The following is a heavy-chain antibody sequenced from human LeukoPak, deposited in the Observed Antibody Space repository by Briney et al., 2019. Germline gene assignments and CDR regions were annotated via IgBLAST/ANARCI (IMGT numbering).Heavy chain of an antibody. Sequence: GGSLRLSCAASGFTFSNAWMSWVRQAPGKGLEWVGRIKSQTDGGTTDYAAPVKGRFTISRDDSENTLYLQMNSLKTEDTAMYYCTIVSYYGSGSLPAYWGQGALVTVSS. CDR3: TIVSYYGSGSLPAY. J-gene: IGHJ4*02. CDR2: IKSQTDGGTT. CDR1: GFTFSNAW. D-gene: IGHD3-10*01. V-gene: IGHV3-15*01.